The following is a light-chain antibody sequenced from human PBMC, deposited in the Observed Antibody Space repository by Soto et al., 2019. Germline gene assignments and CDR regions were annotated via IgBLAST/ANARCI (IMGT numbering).Light chain of an antibody. CDR2: DAS. CDR3: QQYSYSPPWT. CDR1: QSVSSSY. J-gene: IGKJ1*01. V-gene: IGKV3-20*01. Sequence: EIVLTQSPATLSLSPGXRATLSCRASQSVSSSYLAWYQQKPGQAPRLLIYDASNRATGIPDRFSGSGSGTDFTLTISRLEPEDSAVYYCQQYSYSPPWTFGQGTKVDIK.